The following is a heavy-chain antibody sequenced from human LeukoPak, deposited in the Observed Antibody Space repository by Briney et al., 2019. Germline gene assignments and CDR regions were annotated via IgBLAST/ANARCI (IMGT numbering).Heavy chain of an antibody. V-gene: IGHV3-66*01. CDR1: GFTVSSNY. D-gene: IGHD3-3*01. J-gene: IGHJ5*02. Sequence: GGSLRLSCAASGFTVSSNYMSWVRQAPGKGLEWVSVIYSGGSTYYADSVKGRFTISRDNSKNTLYLQMNSLRAEDTAVYYCARDRAMIRFLEWLRPRCPWFDPWGQGTLVTVSS. CDR3: ARDRAMIRFLEWLRPRCPWFDP. CDR2: IYSGGST.